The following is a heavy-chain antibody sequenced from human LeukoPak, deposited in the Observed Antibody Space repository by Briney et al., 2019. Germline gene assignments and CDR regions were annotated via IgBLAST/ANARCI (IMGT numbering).Heavy chain of an antibody. CDR3: AKEPHYDILTGSGGVDY. CDR1: GFTFSSYG. D-gene: IGHD3-9*01. V-gene: IGHV3-30*18. CDR2: ISYDGSNK. J-gene: IGHJ4*02. Sequence: PGGSLRLYCAASGFTFSSYGMHWVRQAPGKGLEWVAVISYDGSNKYYADSVKGRFTISRDNSKNTLYLQMNSLRAEDTAVYYCAKEPHYDILTGSGGVDYWGQGTLVTVSS.